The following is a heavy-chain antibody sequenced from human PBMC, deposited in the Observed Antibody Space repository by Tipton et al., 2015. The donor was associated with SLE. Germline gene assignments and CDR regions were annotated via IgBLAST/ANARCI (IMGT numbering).Heavy chain of an antibody. Sequence: TLSLTCTVSGYSIFDGYYWGWIRQPPGKGPEWIGTIYHSGDTYYNPSLKSRVTLTVDTPKNQFSLSLNSVTAADTAVYYCARDRVSGWFHFDYWGQGTLVTVSS. CDR2: IYHSGDT. CDR1: GYSIFDGYY. J-gene: IGHJ4*02. D-gene: IGHD6-19*01. V-gene: IGHV4-38-2*02. CDR3: ARDRVSGWFHFDY.